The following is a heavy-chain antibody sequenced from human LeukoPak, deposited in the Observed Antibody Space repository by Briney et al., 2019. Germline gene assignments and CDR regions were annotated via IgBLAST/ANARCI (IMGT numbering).Heavy chain of an antibody. V-gene: IGHV4-59*08. CDR2: IYYSGST. Sequence: PSETLSLTCTVSGGSISSYYWSWIRQPPGKGLEWIGYIYYSGSTNYNPSLKSRLTISVDTSKNQFSLKLSSVTATDTAVYYCARRRYFDYWGQGTLVTVSS. CDR1: GGSISSYY. CDR3: ARRRYFDY. D-gene: IGHD1-14*01. J-gene: IGHJ4*02.